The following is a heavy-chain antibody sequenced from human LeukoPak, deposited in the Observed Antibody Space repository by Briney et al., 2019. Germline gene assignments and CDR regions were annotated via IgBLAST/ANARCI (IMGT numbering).Heavy chain of an antibody. Sequence: SETLSLTCAVYGGSFSRSYWNWIRQPPGKGLEWIGKINHRGSTNYNPSLKSRVTISVDTSKNQFSLKLSSVTAADTAVYYCARANLLRLLGGFDPWGQGTLVTVSS. CDR2: INHRGST. V-gene: IGHV4-34*01. D-gene: IGHD3-3*01. CDR3: ARANLLRLLGGFDP. CDR1: GGSFSRSY. J-gene: IGHJ5*02.